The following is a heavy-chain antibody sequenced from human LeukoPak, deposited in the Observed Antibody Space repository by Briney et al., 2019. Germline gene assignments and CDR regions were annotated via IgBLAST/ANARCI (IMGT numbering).Heavy chain of an antibody. V-gene: IGHV4-31*03. J-gene: IGHJ6*04. CDR1: GASISSGGYY. CDR3: ASPAVAGIRGTYYYYYGMDV. CDR2: IYYSGRT. D-gene: IGHD6-19*01. Sequence: PSQTLSLTCTVSGASISSGGYYWSWIRQHPGKGLEWIGYIYYSGRTYYNPSLKSRVTISVDTSKNQFSLKLSSVTAADTAVYYCASPAVAGIRGTYYYYYGMDVWGKGTTVTVSS.